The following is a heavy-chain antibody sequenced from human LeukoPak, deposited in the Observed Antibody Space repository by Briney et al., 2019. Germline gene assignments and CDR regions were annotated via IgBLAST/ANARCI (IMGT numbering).Heavy chain of an antibody. V-gene: IGHV3-21*01. D-gene: IGHD3-10*01. J-gene: IGHJ6*04. CDR1: GFTFSSYS. CDR3: ASDRLLWFGELSRYYYGMDV. Sequence: PGGSLRLSCAASGFTFSSYSMYWVRQAPGKGLEWVSSISSSSSYIYYADSVKGRFTISRDNAKNSLYLQMNSLRAEDTAVYYCASDRLLWFGELSRYYYGMDVWGKGTTVTVSS. CDR2: ISSSSSYI.